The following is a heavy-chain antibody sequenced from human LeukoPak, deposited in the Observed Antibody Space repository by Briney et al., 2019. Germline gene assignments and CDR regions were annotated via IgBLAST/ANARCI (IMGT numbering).Heavy chain of an antibody. J-gene: IGHJ5*02. CDR2: INSEGGST. Sequence: GGSLRLSCVASGFTFSSYAMHWVRQAPGKGLEYVSGINSEGGSTYYTNSVKGRFTISRDNAENSLYLQMNSLRAEDAAVYYCTRRFGLWGQGTLVTVSS. V-gene: IGHV3-64*01. CDR1: GFTFSSYA. CDR3: TRRFGL.